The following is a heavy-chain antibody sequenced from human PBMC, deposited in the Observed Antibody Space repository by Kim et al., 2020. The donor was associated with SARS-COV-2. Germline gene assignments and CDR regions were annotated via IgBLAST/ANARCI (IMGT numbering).Heavy chain of an antibody. Sequence: GGCLRLSCAASGFTFSSYEMNWVRQAPGKGLEWVSYISSSGSTIYYADSVKGRFTISRDNAKNSLYLQMNSLRAEDTAVYYCARVKPQWLVSYGMDVWGQGTTVTVSS. CDR1: GFTFSSYE. J-gene: IGHJ6*02. CDR3: ARVKPQWLVSYGMDV. V-gene: IGHV3-48*03. D-gene: IGHD6-19*01. CDR2: ISSSGSTI.